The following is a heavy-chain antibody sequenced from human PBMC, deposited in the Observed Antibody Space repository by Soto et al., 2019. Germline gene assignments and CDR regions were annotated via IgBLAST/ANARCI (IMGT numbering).Heavy chain of an antibody. Sequence: QVPLQESGPGLVKPSETLSLSCTVSGGSISSYYWSWIRQTPGKGLEWIGYVHDSWGPNYNPSLKSRVAISLDTSKSQFSPKLTSVTATDTAVYYCARQGFGALHGLVDVW. CDR3: ARQGFGALHGLVDV. J-gene: IGHJ6*01. CDR1: GGSISSYY. CDR2: VHDSWGP. V-gene: IGHV4-59*08. D-gene: IGHD3-10*01.